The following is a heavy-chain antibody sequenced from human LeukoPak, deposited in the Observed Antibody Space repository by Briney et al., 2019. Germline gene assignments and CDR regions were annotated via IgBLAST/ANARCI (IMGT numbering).Heavy chain of an antibody. CDR2: ISGSGSSA. J-gene: IGHJ6*03. D-gene: IGHD2-8*01. V-gene: IGHV3-23*01. CDR3: APLPSMSIYYNMDV. CDR1: GFTFNRFA. Sequence: GGSLRLSCVASGFTFNRFAMNWVRQAPGKGLEWVSGISGSGSSAYYAESVKGRSTISRDNSKNTLFLQMDSLRAEDTAVYYCAPLPSMSIYYNMDVWGKGTTVTVSS.